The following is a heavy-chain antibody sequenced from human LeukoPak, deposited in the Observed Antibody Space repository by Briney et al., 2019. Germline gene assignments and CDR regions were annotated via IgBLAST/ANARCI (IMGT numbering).Heavy chain of an antibody. V-gene: IGHV1-69*04. Sequence: SVKVSCKASGGTFSSYAISWVRQAPGQGLEWMGRIIPILGIANYAQKFQGRVTITADKSTSTAYMELSSLRSEDTAVYYCARFYYGSGSYYKFDPWGQGTLVTVSS. CDR2: IIPILGIA. D-gene: IGHD3-10*01. CDR3: ARFYYGSGSYYKFDP. CDR1: GGTFSSYA. J-gene: IGHJ5*02.